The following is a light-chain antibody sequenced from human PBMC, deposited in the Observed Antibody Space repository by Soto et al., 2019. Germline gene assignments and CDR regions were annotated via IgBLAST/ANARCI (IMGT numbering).Light chain of an antibody. CDR3: CSYAGSYTYV. V-gene: IGLV2-11*01. CDR2: DLT. CDR1: SSDVGGYDY. Sequence: QSALTQPRSVSESPGQSVTISCTGTSSDVGGYDYLSWYQQHPGKAPKLMIYDLTKRPSGVPDRFSGSKSGNTASLTISGLQTEDEADYYCCSYAGSYTYVFGTGTKLTVL. J-gene: IGLJ1*01.